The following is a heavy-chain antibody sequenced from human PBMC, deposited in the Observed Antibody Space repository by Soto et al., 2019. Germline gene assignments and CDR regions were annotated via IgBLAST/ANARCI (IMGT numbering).Heavy chain of an antibody. D-gene: IGHD3-3*01. CDR1: GFTFSSYD. J-gene: IGHJ5*02. CDR2: IGTAGDT. V-gene: IGHV3-13*04. CDR3: ARASLAWSLDP. Sequence: EVQLVESGGGLVQPGGSLRLSCAASGFTFSSYDMHWVRQATGKGLEWVSAIGTAGDTYYPGSVKGRFTISRENAKNSLYLQMNHLIAGDTAVYYCARASLAWSLDPWGQGNLVTVSS.